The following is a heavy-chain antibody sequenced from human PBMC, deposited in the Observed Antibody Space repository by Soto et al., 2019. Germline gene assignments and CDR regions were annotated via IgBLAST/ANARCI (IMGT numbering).Heavy chain of an antibody. J-gene: IGHJ6*02. CDR1: GGTFSSYA. Sequence: QVQLVQSGAEVKKPGSSVKVSCKASGGTFSSYAISWVRQAPGQGLEWMGGIIPIFGTANYAQKFQGRVTITADDSTSTAYMELSSLRSEDTAVYYCARDRWNYRGGYYGMAGWGQGTKVTVSS. V-gene: IGHV1-69*12. D-gene: IGHD1-7*01. CDR2: IIPIFGTA. CDR3: ARDRWNYRGGYYGMAG.